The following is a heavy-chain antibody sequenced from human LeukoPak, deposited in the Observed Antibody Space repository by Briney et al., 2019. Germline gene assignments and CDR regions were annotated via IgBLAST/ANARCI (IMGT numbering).Heavy chain of an antibody. D-gene: IGHD3-22*01. V-gene: IGHV4-59*08. Sequence: SETLSLTCTASSGSISSYYWSWIRQPPGKGLEWIGYIYYSGSTNYNPSLKSRVTISVDTSKNQFSLKLSSVTAADTAVYYCARASFYDSSGYYTPFGAFDIWGQGTMVTVSS. CDR2: IYYSGST. J-gene: IGHJ3*02. CDR3: ARASFYDSSGYYTPFGAFDI. CDR1: SGSISSYY.